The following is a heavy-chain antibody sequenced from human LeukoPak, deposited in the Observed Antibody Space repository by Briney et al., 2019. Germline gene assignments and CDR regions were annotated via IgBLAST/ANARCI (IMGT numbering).Heavy chain of an antibody. CDR3: ATITGGDDAFDI. CDR2: IFYTGST. V-gene: IGHV4-61*05. J-gene: IGHJ3*02. Sequence: SETLSLTCSVSGGSISSSSYFWGWIRQPPGKGLEWIGYIFYTGSTNYNPSLKSRVTISVLTSKNRFSLKLSSVTAADTAVYYCATITGGDDAFDIWGQGTMVTVSS. D-gene: IGHD1-14*01. CDR1: GGSISSSSYF.